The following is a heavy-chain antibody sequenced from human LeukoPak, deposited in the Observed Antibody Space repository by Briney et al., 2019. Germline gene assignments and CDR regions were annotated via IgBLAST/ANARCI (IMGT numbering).Heavy chain of an antibody. Sequence: PSETLSLTCTVSGGSISSSSYYWGWIRQPPGKGLEWIGSIYYSGSTYYNPSLKSRVTISVDTSKNQFSLKLSSVTAADTAVYYCARGHPARPYVTWGQGTLVTVSS. V-gene: IGHV4-39*01. CDR2: IYYSGST. D-gene: IGHD6-6*01. J-gene: IGHJ4*02. CDR1: GGSISSSSYY. CDR3: ARGHPARPYVT.